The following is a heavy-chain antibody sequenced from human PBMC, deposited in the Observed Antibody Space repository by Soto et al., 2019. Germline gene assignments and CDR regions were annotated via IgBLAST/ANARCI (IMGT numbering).Heavy chain of an antibody. CDR3: VRAGCYESFDV. CDR2: ISHLGTT. J-gene: IGHJ3*01. Sequence: NLPHTNSVSGVMMRYGCYSWCWIRQSTGKGLEWLGYISHLGTTYYNPSFKSRLPLSIDRTRNQFSLSLSSMTAADKAVYYCVRAGCYESFDVRGQG. CDR1: GVMMRYGCYS. D-gene: IGHD3-22*01. V-gene: IGHV4-30-2*06.